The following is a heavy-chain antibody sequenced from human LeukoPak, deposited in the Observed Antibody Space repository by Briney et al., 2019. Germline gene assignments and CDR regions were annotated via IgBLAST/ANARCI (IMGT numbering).Heavy chain of an antibody. Sequence: PGGSLRLSCAASGFTFSSYAMSWVRQAPGKGLEWVSAISGSGGSTYYADSVKGRFTISRDNSKNTLYLQMNSLRAEDTAVYYCAKDVYCSSTSCYWGYFDYWGQGTLVTVSS. J-gene: IGHJ4*02. D-gene: IGHD2-2*01. CDR2: ISGSGGST. CDR3: AKDVYCSSTSCYWGYFDY. V-gene: IGHV3-23*01. CDR1: GFTFSSYA.